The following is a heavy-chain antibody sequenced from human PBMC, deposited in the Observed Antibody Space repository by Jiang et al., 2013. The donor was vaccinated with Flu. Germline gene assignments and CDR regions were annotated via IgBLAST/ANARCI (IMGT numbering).Heavy chain of an antibody. CDR2: INHSGST. CDR3: ARPNRKQAASVYYYYMDV. J-gene: IGHJ6*03. Sequence: LLKPSETLSLTCAVYGGSFSGYYWSWIRQPPGKGLEWIGEINHSGSTNYNPSLKSRVTISVDTSKNQFSLKLSSVTAADTAVYYCARPNRKQAASVYYYYMDVWGKGTTVTVSS. CDR1: GGSFSGYY. V-gene: IGHV4-34*01. D-gene: IGHD2-15*01.